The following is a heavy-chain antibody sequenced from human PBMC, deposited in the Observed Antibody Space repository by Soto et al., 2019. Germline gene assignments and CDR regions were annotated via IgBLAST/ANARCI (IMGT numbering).Heavy chain of an antibody. CDR3: ARVRRYYDGSGYYYYYYGMDV. D-gene: IGHD3-22*01. CDR2: IGTAGDP. J-gene: IGHJ6*02. CDR1: GFTFSSYD. Sequence: PGGSLRLSCAASGFTFSSYDMHWVRQATGKGLEWVSAIGTAGDPYYPGSVKGRFTISRENAKNSLYLQMNSLRAGDTAVYYCARVRRYYDGSGYYYYYYGMDVWGQGTTVTVSS. V-gene: IGHV3-13*05.